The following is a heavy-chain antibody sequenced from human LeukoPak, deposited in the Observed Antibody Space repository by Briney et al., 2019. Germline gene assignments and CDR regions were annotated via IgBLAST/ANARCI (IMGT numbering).Heavy chain of an antibody. Sequence: ASVTVSCKGSGYTFTNFAISWVRQAPGQGLEWMGWVSAYNGNTNYAQKFQGRVSMTTDTSTSTAYMDLRSLRSDDTAVYYCARGEGIFFDYWGQGTLVTVSS. CDR2: VSAYNGNT. CDR3: ARGEGIFFDY. CDR1: GYTFTNFA. V-gene: IGHV1-18*01. D-gene: IGHD3-3*01. J-gene: IGHJ4*02.